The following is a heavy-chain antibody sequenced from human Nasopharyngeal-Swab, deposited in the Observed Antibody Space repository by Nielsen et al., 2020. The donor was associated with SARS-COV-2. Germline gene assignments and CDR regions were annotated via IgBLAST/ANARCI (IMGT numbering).Heavy chain of an antibody. J-gene: IGHJ4*02. D-gene: IGHD1-26*01. V-gene: IGHV3-11*04. CDR1: GFTFSDYY. Sequence: GGSLRLSCAASGFTFSDYYMSWIRQAPGKGLEWVSYISSSGSTIYYADSVKGRFTISRDNAKNPLYLQMNSLRAEDTAVYYCARDIVGATPNFDYWGQGTLVTVSS. CDR3: ARDIVGATPNFDY. CDR2: ISSSGSTI.